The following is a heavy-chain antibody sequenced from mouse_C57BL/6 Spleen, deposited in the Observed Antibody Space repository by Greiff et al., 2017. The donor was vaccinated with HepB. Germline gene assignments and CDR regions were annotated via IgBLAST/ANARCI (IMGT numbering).Heavy chain of an antibody. Sequence: QVQLQQPGAELVMPGASVKLSCKASGYTFTSYWMHWVKQRPGQGLEWIGEIDPSDSYTNYNQKFKGKSTLTVDKSSSTAYMQLSSLTSVDSAVYYCARGLPGNYFDYWGQGTTLTVSS. CDR1: GYTFTSYW. J-gene: IGHJ2*01. CDR2: IDPSDSYT. CDR3: ARGLPGNYFDY. D-gene: IGHD3-1*01. V-gene: IGHV1-69*01.